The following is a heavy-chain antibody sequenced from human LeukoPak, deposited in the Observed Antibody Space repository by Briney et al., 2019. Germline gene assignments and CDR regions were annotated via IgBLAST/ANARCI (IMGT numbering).Heavy chain of an antibody. CDR3: ARDLGYCSSTSCSDYYYYYYMDV. CDR2: IIPIFGTA. V-gene: IGHV1-69*13. CDR1: GGTFSSYA. Sequence: EASVTVSCKASGGTFSSYAISWVRQAPGQGLEWMGGIIPIFGTANYAQKFQGRVTITADESTSTAYMELSSLRSEDTAVYYCARDLGYCSSTSCSDYYYYYYMDVWGKGTTVTVSS. J-gene: IGHJ6*03. D-gene: IGHD2-2*01.